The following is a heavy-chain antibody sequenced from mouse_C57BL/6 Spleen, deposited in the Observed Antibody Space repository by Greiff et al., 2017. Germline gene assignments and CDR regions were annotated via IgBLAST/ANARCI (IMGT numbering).Heavy chain of an antibody. V-gene: IGHV1-55*01. J-gene: IGHJ3*01. CDR1: GYTFTSYW. Sequence: QVQLQQPGAELVKPGASVKMSCKASGYTFTSYWITWVKQRPGQGLEWIGDIYPGSGSTNYNEKFKSKATLTVDTSSSTAYMQLSSLTSEDSAVYYCAHYYGSSYSAWFAYWGQGTLVTVSA. D-gene: IGHD1-1*01. CDR3: AHYYGSSYSAWFAY. CDR2: IYPGSGST.